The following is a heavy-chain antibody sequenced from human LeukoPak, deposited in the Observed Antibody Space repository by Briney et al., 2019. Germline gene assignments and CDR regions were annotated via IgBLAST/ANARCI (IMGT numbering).Heavy chain of an antibody. CDR3: AKGGIVVVINGYFQH. Sequence: PGGSLRLSCAASGFTFSSYAMHWVRQAPGKGLEWVAVISYGGSNKYYADSVKGRFTISRDNSKNTLYLQMNSLRAEDTAVYYCAKGGIVVVINGYFQHWGQGTLVTVSS. V-gene: IGHV3-30-3*01. D-gene: IGHD3-22*01. J-gene: IGHJ1*01. CDR1: GFTFSSYA. CDR2: ISYGGSNK.